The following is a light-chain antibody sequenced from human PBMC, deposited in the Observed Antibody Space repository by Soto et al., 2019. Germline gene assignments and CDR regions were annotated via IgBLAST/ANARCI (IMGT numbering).Light chain of an antibody. CDR2: GAS. CDR1: QSVSSSY. V-gene: IGKV3-20*01. Sequence: EIVLTQSLGTLSLSPRERPTLSCSASQSVSSSYLAWYQQKPGQAPRLLIYGASSRATGIPDRFSGSGSGTDFTLTISRLEPEDFAVYYCQQYGSSPWTFGQGTKVDIK. J-gene: IGKJ1*01. CDR3: QQYGSSPWT.